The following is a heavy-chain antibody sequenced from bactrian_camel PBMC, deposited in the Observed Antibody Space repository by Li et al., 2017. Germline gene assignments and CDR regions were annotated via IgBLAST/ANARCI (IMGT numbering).Heavy chain of an antibody. J-gene: IGHJ4*01. CDR2: IDGGGNT. D-gene: IGHD3*01. CDR1: GRSNENYF. V-gene: IGHV3S55*01. Sequence: HVQLVESGGGSVQAGGSLRLYCAISGRSNENYFLAWFRQPPGKEREGVAAIDGGGNTAYADSVKGRFTISKESAKNTLYLQMDNLKPEDSAMYYCAADQGPYKITCTESSSQFNYEGQGTQVTVS.